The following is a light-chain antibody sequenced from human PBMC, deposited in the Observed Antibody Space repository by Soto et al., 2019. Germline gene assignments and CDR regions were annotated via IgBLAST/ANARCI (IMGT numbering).Light chain of an antibody. J-gene: IGKJ3*01. V-gene: IGKV3-20*01. Sequence: EIVLTQSPGTLSLSPGERATLSCRASQSVSSSYLAWYQQKRGKAPRLLIYGASSRATGIRDRFSGSGSGTDFTLTISRLEPEDFAVYYCQQYGSSPLFTFGPGTKVDIK. CDR3: QQYGSSPLFT. CDR2: GAS. CDR1: QSVSSSY.